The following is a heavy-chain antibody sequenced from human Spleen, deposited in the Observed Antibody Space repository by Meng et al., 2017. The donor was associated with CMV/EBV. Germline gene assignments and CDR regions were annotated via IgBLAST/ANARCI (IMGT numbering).Heavy chain of an antibody. Sequence: KASGGTCNAYAIGWVRQAPGQGLEWMGGIIPIFGTANYAQKFQGRVTITTDESTSTAYMELSSLRSEDTAVYYCARGQMATIHYFDYWGQGTLVTVSS. CDR1: GGTCNAYA. D-gene: IGHD5-24*01. CDR3: ARGQMATIHYFDY. V-gene: IGHV1-69*05. J-gene: IGHJ4*02. CDR2: IIPIFGTA.